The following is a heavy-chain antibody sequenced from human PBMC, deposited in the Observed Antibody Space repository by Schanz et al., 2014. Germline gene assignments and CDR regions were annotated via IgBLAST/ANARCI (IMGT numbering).Heavy chain of an antibody. V-gene: IGHV1-46*03. Sequence: QVQLVQSGAEVKKPGASVKVSCKASGYTFTSYYMHWVRQAPGQGLEWMGIINPSGGSTSYAQKFQGGVTMTRDTSTSTVYMELSSLRSEDTAVYYCARDGEAAAGCDCWGQGTLVTVSS. CDR1: GYTFTSYY. D-gene: IGHD6-13*01. CDR3: ARDGEAAAGCDC. J-gene: IGHJ4*02. CDR2: INPSGGST.